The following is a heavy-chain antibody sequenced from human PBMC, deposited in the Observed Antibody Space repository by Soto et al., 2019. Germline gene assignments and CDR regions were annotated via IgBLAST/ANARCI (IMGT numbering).Heavy chain of an antibody. CDR3: LAGETNYFDF. D-gene: IGHD3-10*01. Sequence: EVQLVESGGGLVQPGGSLRLSCAGSGLTLSRYWMHWVRQGPGKGLVWVSRINSDGGTTTYGDSVKGRFTISRDNAKNTVDLQMNSLRAEDTAVYYCLAGETNYFDFWGQGTLVTVSS. J-gene: IGHJ4*02. CDR1: GLTLSRYW. CDR2: INSDGGTT. V-gene: IGHV3-74*01.